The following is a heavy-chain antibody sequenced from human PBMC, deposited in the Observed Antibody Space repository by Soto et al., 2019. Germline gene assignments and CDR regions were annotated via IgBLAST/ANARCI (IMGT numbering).Heavy chain of an antibody. CDR3: ARYGDDDFGTRGMDV. Sequence: EVQLVESGGGLVKPGGSLRLSCAASGFTFSSYSMNWVRQAPGKGLEWVSSISSSSSYIYYADSMKGRFTISRDNAKNSLYLQMNSLRAEDTAVYYCARYGDDDFGTRGMDVWGQGTTVTVSS. J-gene: IGHJ6*02. CDR2: ISSSSSYI. CDR1: GFTFSSYS. V-gene: IGHV3-21*01. D-gene: IGHD3-3*01.